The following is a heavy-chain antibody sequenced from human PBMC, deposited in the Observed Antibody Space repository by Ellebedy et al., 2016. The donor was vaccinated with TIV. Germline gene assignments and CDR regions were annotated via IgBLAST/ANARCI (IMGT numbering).Heavy chain of an antibody. J-gene: IGHJ5*02. Sequence: GGSLRLSCTASGFTFSSYWMSWVRQAPGKGLEWLANIKQDGSEKNYVDSVRGRFTISRDNANNSMHLQMNSLRVEDTAVYYCVRHGYSSNWYSTWFDPWGQGTLVTVSS. V-gene: IGHV3-7*03. D-gene: IGHD6-13*01. CDR1: GFTFSSYW. CDR2: IKQDGSEK. CDR3: VRHGYSSNWYSTWFDP.